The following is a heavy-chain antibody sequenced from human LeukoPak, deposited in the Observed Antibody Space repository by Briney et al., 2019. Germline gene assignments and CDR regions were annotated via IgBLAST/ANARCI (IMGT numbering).Heavy chain of an antibody. J-gene: IGHJ5*02. D-gene: IGHD3-3*01. CDR1: GGTFSSYA. Sequence: SVKVSCKASGGTFSSYAISWVRQAPGQGLEWMGGIIPIFGTANYAQKFQGRVTITTDESTSTAYMELSSLRSEDTAVYYCARREGGGYYDFWSGPSSGWFDPWGQGTLVTVSS. V-gene: IGHV1-69*05. CDR3: ARREGGGYYDFWSGPSSGWFDP. CDR2: IIPIFGTA.